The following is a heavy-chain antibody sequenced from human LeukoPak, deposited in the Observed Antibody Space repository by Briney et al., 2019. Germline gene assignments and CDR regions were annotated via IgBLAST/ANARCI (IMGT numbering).Heavy chain of an antibody. CDR2: ISYDGSNK. Sequence: GGSLRLSCAASGFTFSSYGMHWVRQAPGKGLEWVAVISYDGSNKYYADSVKGRFTISRDNSKNTLYLQMNSLRAEDTAVYYCAKGEEATISGDYYYGMDVWGQGTTVTVSS. CDR1: GFTFSSYG. D-gene: IGHD5-12*01. CDR3: AKGEEATISGDYYYGMDV. J-gene: IGHJ6*02. V-gene: IGHV3-30*18.